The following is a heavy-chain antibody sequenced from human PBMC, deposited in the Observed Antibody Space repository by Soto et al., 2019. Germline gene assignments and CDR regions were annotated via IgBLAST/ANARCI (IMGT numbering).Heavy chain of an antibody. CDR3: ARIKWGLDYYSGMDV. D-gene: IGHD1-26*01. CDR1: GYTFRDYF. V-gene: IGHV1-2*02. J-gene: IGHJ6*04. CDR2: INPKTAAT. Sequence: QEQLVQSGAEVKKSGASVKVSCKTSGYTFRDYFIQWLRQAPGQGLEWMAWINPKTAATNYAKKFQDRVTLTSDTSFTTAYLELTRLRPDDTAIYYCARIKWGLDYYSGMDVGGKGTAVTVSS.